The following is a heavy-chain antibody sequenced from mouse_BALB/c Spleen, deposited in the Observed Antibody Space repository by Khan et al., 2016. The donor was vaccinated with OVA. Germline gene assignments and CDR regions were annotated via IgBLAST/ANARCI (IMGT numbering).Heavy chain of an antibody. V-gene: IGHV9-3-1*01. J-gene: IGHJ4*01. CDR2: INTYTGKP. D-gene: IGHD2-3*01. Sequence: QIQLVQSGPELKKPGETVKISCTASGYTFTNNGVNWAKQAPGKGLKWMGWINTYTGKPTYAADFKGRFAFSLETSASTAYLQINTLRNEDTATNYCAARGYSGDMDYWGQGTSVTVSS. CDR3: AARGYSGDMDY. CDR1: GYTFTNNG.